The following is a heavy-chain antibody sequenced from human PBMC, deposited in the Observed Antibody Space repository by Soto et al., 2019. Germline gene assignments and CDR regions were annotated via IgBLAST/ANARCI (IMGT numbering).Heavy chain of an antibody. CDR1: GGTFSSYA. D-gene: IGHD2-21*01. Sequence: QVQLVQSGAEVKKPGSSVKVSCKASGGTFSSYAISWVRQAPGQGLEWMGGIIPIFGTANYAQKFQGRVTITADESTRTAYMELRSLRAEDTAVYYCARLFQGRGHSRWFDYWGQGTLVTVSS. CDR3: ARLFQGRGHSRWFDY. J-gene: IGHJ4*02. CDR2: IIPIFGTA. V-gene: IGHV1-69*01.